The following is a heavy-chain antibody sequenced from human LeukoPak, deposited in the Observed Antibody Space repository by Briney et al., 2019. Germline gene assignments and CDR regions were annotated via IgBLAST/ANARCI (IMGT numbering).Heavy chain of an antibody. Sequence: SETLSLTCTVSGGSISSSSYYWGWIRQPPGKGLEWIGSIYYSGSTYYNPSLKSRVTISVDTSKNQFSLKLSSVTAAGTAVYYCATSTAAAGPFDYWGQGTLVTVSS. V-gene: IGHV4-39*01. CDR3: ATSTAAAGPFDY. CDR1: GGSISSSSYY. J-gene: IGHJ4*02. CDR2: IYYSGST. D-gene: IGHD6-13*01.